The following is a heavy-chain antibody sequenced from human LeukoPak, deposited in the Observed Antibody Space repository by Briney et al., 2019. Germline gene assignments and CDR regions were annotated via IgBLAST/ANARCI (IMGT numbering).Heavy chain of an antibody. CDR1: GYTFTGYY. Sequence: ASVKVSCKASGYTFTGYYMHWVRQAPGQGLEWMGWINPNSGGTNYAQKFQGRVTMTRDTSISTAYMELSRLRSDDTAVYYCARSVGSGNYYSHWFDPWGQGTPVTVSS. CDR2: INPNSGGT. D-gene: IGHD3-10*01. J-gene: IGHJ5*02. V-gene: IGHV1-2*02. CDR3: ARSVGSGNYYSHWFDP.